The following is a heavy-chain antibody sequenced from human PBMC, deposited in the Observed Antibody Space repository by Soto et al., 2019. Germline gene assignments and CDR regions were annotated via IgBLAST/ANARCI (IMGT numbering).Heavy chain of an antibody. Sequence: QVQLQQWGAGLLKPSETLSLTCAVYGGSFSGYYWSWIRQPPGKGLEWIGEINHSGSTNYNPSLKRRVTISVDTSKNQFSLKLSSVTAADTAVYYCARVLGWATTYSWFDPWGQGTLVTVSS. CDR2: INHSGST. CDR1: GGSFSGYY. V-gene: IGHV4-34*01. J-gene: IGHJ5*02. D-gene: IGHD1-1*01. CDR3: ARVLGWATTYSWFDP.